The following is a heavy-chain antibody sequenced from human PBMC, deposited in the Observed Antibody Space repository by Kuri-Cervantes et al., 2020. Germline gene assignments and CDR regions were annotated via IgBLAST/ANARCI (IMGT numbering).Heavy chain of an antibody. J-gene: IGHJ3*01. D-gene: IGHD6-19*01. Sequence: ASVKVSCKASGYTFTYRYLHWVRQATGQGLEWMGWMNPNSGNTGYAQKFQGRVTMTRNTSISTAYMELSSLRSEDTAVYYCARSLRLRRVVGTSLVFGRWGQGTMVTVSS. V-gene: IGHV1-8*02. CDR3: ARSLRLRRVVGTSLVFGR. CDR2: MNPNSGNT. CDR1: GYTFTYRY.